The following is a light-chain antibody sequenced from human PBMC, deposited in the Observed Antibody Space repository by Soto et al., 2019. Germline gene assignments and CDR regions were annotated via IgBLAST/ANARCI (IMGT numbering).Light chain of an antibody. J-gene: IGKJ1*01. CDR3: LQHNVFPRT. CDR2: GSS. V-gene: IGKV1-17*01. CDR1: QAIRND. Sequence: DIQMTQSPSSLSASVGDRVTITCRASQAIRNDLAWYQQKPGRAPKRLIYGSSSLQSGVPSRFSGRGSGTEFTRTISSLQPEDFATYYCLQHNVFPRTFGQGTKVESK.